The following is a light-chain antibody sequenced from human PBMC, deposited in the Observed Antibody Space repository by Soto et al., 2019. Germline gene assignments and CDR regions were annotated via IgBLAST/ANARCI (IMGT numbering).Light chain of an antibody. CDR2: GAS. CDR1: QRVSNH. J-gene: IGKJ5*01. CDR3: QQYGSSPGGT. Sequence: ETLMTQSPVTLSVSPGDTVTLSCRASQRVSNHLAWYQQKPGQAPRLLIYGASTRATGIPARFSGSGSGTAFTLTISSLQSEDFAVYYCQQYGSSPGGTFGQGTRLEIK. V-gene: IGKV3-15*01.